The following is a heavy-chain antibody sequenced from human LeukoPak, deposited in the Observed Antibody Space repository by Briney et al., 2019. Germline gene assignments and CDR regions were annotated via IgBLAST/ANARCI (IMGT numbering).Heavy chain of an antibody. CDR2: IYSDGRSL. V-gene: IGHV3-74*01. D-gene: IGHD3-10*01. CDR3: ARDHGSMVRGVIGRSSDYYYHYYMDV. Sequence: GGSLRLSCAGSGFSFTGYWMHWVRQTPGKGLVWISRIYSDGRSLTYADSVKGRFTISRDNAKNMLYLQMNSLRADDTGVYYCARDHGSMVRGVIGRSSDYYYHYYMDVWGKGTTVTVSS. J-gene: IGHJ6*03. CDR1: GFSFTGYW.